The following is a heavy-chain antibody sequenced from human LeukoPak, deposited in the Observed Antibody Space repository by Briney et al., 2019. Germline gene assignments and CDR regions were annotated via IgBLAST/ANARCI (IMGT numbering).Heavy chain of an antibody. Sequence: GGSLRLSCAASGFTFSSYAMSWVRQAPGKGLEWVAVISYDGSNKYYADSVKGRFTISRDNSKNTLYLQMNSLRAEDTAVYYCARDPKAYCSSTSCYTGWFDPWGQGTLVTVSS. CDR1: GFTFSSYA. V-gene: IGHV3-30-3*01. D-gene: IGHD2-2*02. CDR3: ARDPKAYCSSTSCYTGWFDP. J-gene: IGHJ5*02. CDR2: ISYDGSNK.